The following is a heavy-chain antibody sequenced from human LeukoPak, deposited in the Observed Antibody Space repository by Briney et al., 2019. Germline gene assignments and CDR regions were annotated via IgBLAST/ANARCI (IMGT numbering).Heavy chain of an antibody. V-gene: IGHV3-43D*03. CDR3: AKDGGLGYYYYMDV. Sequence: GGSLRLSCAASGFTFSSYAMHWVRQAPGKGLEWVSLISWDGGSTYYADSVKGRFTISRDNSKNSLYLQMNSLRAEDTALYYCAKDGGLGYYYYMDVWGKGTTVTVSS. D-gene: IGHD3-16*01. CDR1: GFTFSSYA. CDR2: ISWDGGST. J-gene: IGHJ6*03.